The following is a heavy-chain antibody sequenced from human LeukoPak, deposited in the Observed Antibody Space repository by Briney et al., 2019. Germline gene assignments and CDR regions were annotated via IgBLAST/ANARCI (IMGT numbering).Heavy chain of an antibody. D-gene: IGHD3-10*01. CDR2: ISGSGGST. CDR1: GFTFSSYA. CDR3: AKHREPLNMARGDYFDY. J-gene: IGHJ4*02. Sequence: GGSLRLSCAASGFTFSSYAMTWVRQAPGKGLEWVSGISGSGGSTYYADSVKGRFTISRDNSKNTLYLQMNSLRAEDTAVYYCAKHREPLNMARGDYFDYWGQGTLVTVSS. V-gene: IGHV3-23*01.